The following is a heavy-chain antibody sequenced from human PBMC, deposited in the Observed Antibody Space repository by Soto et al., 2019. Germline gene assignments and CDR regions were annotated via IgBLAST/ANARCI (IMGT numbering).Heavy chain of an antibody. J-gene: IGHJ6*02. D-gene: IGHD6-13*01. Sequence: ASVKVSCKASGYTFTGYYMHWVRQAPGQGLEWMGWINPNSGGTKYSQKFQGRVTITRDTSASTAYMELSSLRSEDTAVYYCARKEQLGRYYYYGMDVWGQGTTVTVSS. V-gene: IGHV1-2*02. CDR3: ARKEQLGRYYYYGMDV. CDR1: GYTFTGYY. CDR2: INPNSGGT.